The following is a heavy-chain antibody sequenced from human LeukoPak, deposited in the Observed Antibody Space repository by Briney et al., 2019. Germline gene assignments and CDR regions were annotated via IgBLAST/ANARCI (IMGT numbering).Heavy chain of an antibody. J-gene: IGHJ4*02. V-gene: IGHV3-74*01. CDR3: AKSGADYSSWFLLPFDY. Sequence: PGGSLRLSCAASGFTFTDYWMHWVRQAPGKGLVWVARINSLNGDGSSTSYADSVKGRFTISRDNAKNTLYLQMNSLRAEDTAVYYCAKSGADYSSWFLLPFDYWGQGTLVTVSS. CDR2: INSLNGDGSST. D-gene: IGHD6-13*01. CDR1: GFTFTDYW.